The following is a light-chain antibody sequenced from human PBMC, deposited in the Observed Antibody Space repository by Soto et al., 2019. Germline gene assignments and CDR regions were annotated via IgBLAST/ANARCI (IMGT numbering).Light chain of an antibody. CDR1: QSISSW. Sequence: DVQMTQSPSTLSASVGDRVTITCRASQSISSWLAWYQQKPGKAPKLLIYAASTLQSGVPSRFSGSGSGTDFTLTFSCLQSEDFATYYCLQDYNYPITFGQGTRLEIK. CDR2: AAS. V-gene: IGKV1-5*01. J-gene: IGKJ5*01. CDR3: LQDYNYPIT.